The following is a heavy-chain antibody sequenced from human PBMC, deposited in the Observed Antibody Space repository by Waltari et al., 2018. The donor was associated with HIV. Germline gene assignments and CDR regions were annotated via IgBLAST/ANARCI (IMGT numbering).Heavy chain of an antibody. J-gene: IGHJ3*02. Sequence: VQLVQSGPEMKKPGESLKISCKAFGYSFVNYWIGWVRQKPGKGLEWMGVIYAGDADIKYSPSFQGQVAISVDKSFSTAYLQWRSLKASDTAVYYCARSIHYDDKGYFLKDAFHIWGQGTTVTVSS. CDR2: IYAGDADI. D-gene: IGHD3-16*01. CDR3: ARSIHYDDKGYFLKDAFHI. V-gene: IGHV5-51*03. CDR1: GYSFVNYW.